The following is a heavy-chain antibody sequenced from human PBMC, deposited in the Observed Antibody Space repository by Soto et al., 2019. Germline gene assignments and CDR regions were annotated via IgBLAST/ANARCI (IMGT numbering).Heavy chain of an antibody. V-gene: IGHV3-30-3*01. Sequence: GGSLRLSCAASGFTFSSYAMHWVRQAPGKGLEWVAVISYDGSNKYYADSVKGRFTISRDNSKNTLYLQMNSLRAEDTAVYYCARDTMIVVVQRGTDAFDIWGQGTMVTVS. CDR1: GFTFSSYA. J-gene: IGHJ3*02. D-gene: IGHD3-22*01. CDR2: ISYDGSNK. CDR3: ARDTMIVVVQRGTDAFDI.